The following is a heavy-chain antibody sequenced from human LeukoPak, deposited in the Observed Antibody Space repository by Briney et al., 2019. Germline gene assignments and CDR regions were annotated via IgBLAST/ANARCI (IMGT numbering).Heavy chain of an antibody. Sequence: PSETLSLTCTVSGGSISSGDYYWSWIRQPPGKGLEWIGYIYYSGSTYYNPSLKSRVTISVDTSKNQFSLKLSSVTAADTAVYYCARQKRGIAIFGVVGWFDPWGQGTLVTVSS. CDR1: GGSISSGDYY. J-gene: IGHJ5*02. V-gene: IGHV4-30-4*01. CDR3: ARQKRGIAIFGVVGWFDP. D-gene: IGHD3-3*01. CDR2: IYYSGST.